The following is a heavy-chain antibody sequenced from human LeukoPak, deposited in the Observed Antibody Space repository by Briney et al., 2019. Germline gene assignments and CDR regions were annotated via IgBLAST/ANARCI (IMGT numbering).Heavy chain of an antibody. D-gene: IGHD3-22*01. CDR2: ISSSSSYI. CDR3: ASQRSYYDSSGYRDFDY. CDR1: GFIFSSYS. V-gene: IGHV3-21*01. J-gene: IGHJ4*02. Sequence: GGSLRLSCAASGFIFSSYSMNWVRQAPGKGLEWVSSISSSSSYIYYADSVKGRFTISRDNAKNSLYLQMNSLRAEDTAVYYCASQRSYYDSSGYRDFDYWGQGTLVTVSS.